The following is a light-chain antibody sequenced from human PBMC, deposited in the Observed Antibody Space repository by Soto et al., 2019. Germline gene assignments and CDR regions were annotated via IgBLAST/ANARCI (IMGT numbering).Light chain of an antibody. CDR3: SSYTSSSTVV. J-gene: IGLJ2*01. CDR1: SSDVGAYNY. CDR2: EVS. V-gene: IGLV2-8*01. Sequence: QSALTQPPSASGSPGQSVTISCTGTSSDVGAYNYLSWYQQHPGKAPKLMIYEVSKRPSGVPDRFSGSKSGNTASLTVSGLQAEDEADYYCSSYTSSSTVVFGGGTKVTVL.